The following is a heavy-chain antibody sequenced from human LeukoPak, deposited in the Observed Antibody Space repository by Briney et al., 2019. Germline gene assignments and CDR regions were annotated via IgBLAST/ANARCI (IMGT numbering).Heavy chain of an antibody. J-gene: IGHJ6*02. CDR2: INPNSGGT. CDR3: ARDHTIFGDTATYGMDV. D-gene: IGHD3-3*01. CDR1: GYTFTGYY. V-gene: IGHV1-2*06. Sequence: ASVKVSCKASGYTFTGYYMHWVRQAPGQGLEWMGRINPNSGGTNYAQKFQSRVTITADESTSTAYMELSSLRSEDTAVYYCARDHTIFGDTATYGMDVWGQGTTVAVSS.